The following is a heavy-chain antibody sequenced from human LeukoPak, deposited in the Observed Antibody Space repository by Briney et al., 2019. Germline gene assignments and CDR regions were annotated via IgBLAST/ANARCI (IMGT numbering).Heavy chain of an antibody. CDR3: TTVGTVPAAPGLKY. CDR1: GFTFSSYA. D-gene: IGHD2-2*01. CDR2: ISYDGSNK. V-gene: IGHV3-30-3*01. J-gene: IGHJ4*02. Sequence: PGRSLRLSCAASGFTFSSYAMHWVRQAPGKGLEWAAVISYDGSNKYYADSVKGRFTISRDNSKNTLYLQMNSLRAEDTAVYYCTTVGTVPAAPGLKYWGQGTLVTVSS.